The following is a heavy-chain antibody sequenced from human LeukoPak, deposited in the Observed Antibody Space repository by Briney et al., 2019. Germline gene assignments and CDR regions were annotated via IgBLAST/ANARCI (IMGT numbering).Heavy chain of an antibody. CDR1: GFTFSSCA. CDR3: ARDITPYYDYVWGSYRYPDY. Sequence: GGSLRLSCAASGFTFSSCAMSWVRQTPGKGLEWVSAITGSGGSTYYADSVKGRFTISRDNSKNTLYLQMNSLRAEDTAVYYCARDITPYYDYVWGSYRYPDYWGQGTLVTVSS. V-gene: IGHV3-23*01. CDR2: ITGSGGST. J-gene: IGHJ4*02. D-gene: IGHD3-16*02.